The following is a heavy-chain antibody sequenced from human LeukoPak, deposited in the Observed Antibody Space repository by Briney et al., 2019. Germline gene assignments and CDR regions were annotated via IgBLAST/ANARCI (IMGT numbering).Heavy chain of an antibody. CDR2: IYYSGST. Sequence: PSETLSLTCTVSGGSISSYYWSWIRQPPGKGLEWIGYIYYSGSTNYNPSLKSRVTISVDTSKNQFSLKLSSVTAADTAVYYCARAWEFYCSSTSCYEGYYYYYMDVWGKGTTVTVSS. J-gene: IGHJ6*03. CDR3: ARAWEFYCSSTSCYEGYYYYYMDV. CDR1: GGSISSYY. D-gene: IGHD2-2*01. V-gene: IGHV4-59*01.